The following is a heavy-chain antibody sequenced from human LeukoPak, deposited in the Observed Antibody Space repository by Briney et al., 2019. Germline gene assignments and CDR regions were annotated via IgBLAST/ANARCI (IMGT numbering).Heavy chain of an antibody. CDR3: ARGIAAAGTKV. D-gene: IGHD6-13*01. J-gene: IGHJ4*02. CDR1: GGSFSGYY. Sequence: SETLSLTCAVYGGSFSGYYWSWIRQPPGKGLEWIGEINHSGSTNYNPSLKSRVTISVDTSKNQFSLKLSSVTAADTAVYYCARGIAAAGTKVWGQGTLVTVSS. V-gene: IGHV4-34*01. CDR2: INHSGST.